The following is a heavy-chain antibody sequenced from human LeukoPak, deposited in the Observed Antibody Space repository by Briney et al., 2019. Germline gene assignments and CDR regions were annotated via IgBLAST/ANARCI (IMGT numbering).Heavy chain of an antibody. CDR1: GGSISSYY. CDR2: IYYSGST. J-gene: IGHJ6*03. V-gene: IGHV4-59*01. D-gene: IGHD6-13*01. Sequence: SETLSLTCTVSGGSISSYYWSWIRQPPGKGLEWIGYIYYSGSTNYNPSLKSRVTISVDTSKNQFSLKLSSVTAADTAVYYCARDSSPPYYYYYMDVWGKGTTVTVSS. CDR3: ARDSSPPYYYYYMDV.